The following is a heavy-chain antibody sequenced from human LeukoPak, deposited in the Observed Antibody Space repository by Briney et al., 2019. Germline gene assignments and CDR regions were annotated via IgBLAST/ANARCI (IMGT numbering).Heavy chain of an antibody. V-gene: IGHV1-8*01. CDR1: GFTFTSYD. J-gene: IGHJ5*02. Sequence: ASVKVSCKASGFTFTSYDINWVRQASGQGLEWMGWMNPNNGNTGYAQKFQGRVTMTKDTSISTAYMELRGLRSEDTAVYYCVRDGEGVAISVNYWFDPWGQGTLVTVSS. CDR2: MNPNNGNT. D-gene: IGHD3-10*01. CDR3: VRDGEGVAISVNYWFDP.